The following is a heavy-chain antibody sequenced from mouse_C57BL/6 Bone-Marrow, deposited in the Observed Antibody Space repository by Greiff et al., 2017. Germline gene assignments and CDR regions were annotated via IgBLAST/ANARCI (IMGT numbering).Heavy chain of an antibody. J-gene: IGHJ3*01. CDR1: GFNIKDDY. V-gene: IGHV14-4*01. CDR3: TTYGNYGGFAY. Sequence: EVQLQQSGAELVRPGASVKLSCTASGFNIKDDYMHWVKQRPEQGLEWIGWIDPENGDTEYASKFQGKATITADTSSNTAYLQLSSLTSEDTAVYYCTTYGNYGGFAYWGQGTLVTVSA. D-gene: IGHD2-1*01. CDR2: IDPENGDT.